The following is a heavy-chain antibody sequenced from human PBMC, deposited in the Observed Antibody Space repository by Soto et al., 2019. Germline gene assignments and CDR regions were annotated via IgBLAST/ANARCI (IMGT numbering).Heavy chain of an antibody. J-gene: IGHJ4*02. D-gene: IGHD2-21*01. CDR3: TKEYVCGGDYPDY. CDR1: GFTFSSYA. Sequence: EVPLLESGGGLVQPGGSLRLSCAASGFTFSSYAMTWVRQAPGKGLEWVSVISGSGGSTYFADSVKGRFTISRDTSKIPLYLHMSSLRSEDTALYYLTKEYVCGGDYPDYGGQGTLGTVSS. CDR2: ISGSGGST. V-gene: IGHV3-23*01.